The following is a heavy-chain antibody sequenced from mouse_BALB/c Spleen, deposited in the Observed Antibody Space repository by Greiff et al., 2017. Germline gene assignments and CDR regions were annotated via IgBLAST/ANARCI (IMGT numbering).Heavy chain of an antibody. D-gene: IGHD1-1*01. CDR2: IRNKANGYTT. CDR3: ASESFYYYGSRGYFDD. CDR1: GFTFTDYY. Sequence: EVQVVESGAGLVQPGGSLRLSCATSGFTFTDYYMSWVRQPPGKALEWLGFIRNKANGYTTEYSASVKGRFTISRDNSQSILYLQMNTLRAEDSATYYCASESFYYYGSRGYFDDWGAGTTVTVSS. V-gene: IGHV7-3*02. J-gene: IGHJ1*01.